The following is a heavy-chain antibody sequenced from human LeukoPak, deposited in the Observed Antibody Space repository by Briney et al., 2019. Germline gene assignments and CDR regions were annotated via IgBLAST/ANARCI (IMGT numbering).Heavy chain of an antibody. Sequence: GESLKISCAASGFTFSGYAMSWVRQAPGKGLEWVSAISGSGGSTYYADSVKGRFTISRGNSKNTLCLQMNSLRAEDTAVYYCAKVSGIAAAGTLGYWGQGTLVTVSS. V-gene: IGHV3-23*01. CDR2: ISGSGGST. J-gene: IGHJ4*02. D-gene: IGHD6-13*01. CDR1: GFTFSGYA. CDR3: AKVSGIAAAGTLGY.